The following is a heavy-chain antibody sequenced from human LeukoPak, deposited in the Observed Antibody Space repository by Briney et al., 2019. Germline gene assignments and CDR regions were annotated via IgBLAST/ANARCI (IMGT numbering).Heavy chain of an antibody. D-gene: IGHD4-17*01. J-gene: IGHJ4*02. CDR1: GYSFTNYW. CDR3: ASTDYGATGGFDY. CDR2: IYPGDSDT. V-gene: IGHV5-51*01. Sequence: GESLKFSCKGSGYSFTNYWIGWGRQMPGKGLEWMGIIYPGDSDTRYSPSFQGQVTISADKSINTAYLQWSSLEASDTAMYYCASTDYGATGGFDYWGQGTLVTVSS.